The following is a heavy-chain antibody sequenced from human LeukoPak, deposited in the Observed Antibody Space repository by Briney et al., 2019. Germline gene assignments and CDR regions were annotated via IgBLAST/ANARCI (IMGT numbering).Heavy chain of an antibody. CDR3: GRESPEDAFDI. CDR2: IYYNGST. CDR1: GGSISSHY. V-gene: IGHV4-59*11. Sequence: PSETLSLTCTVSGGSISSHYWSWIRQPPGKGLEWIGYIYYNGSTYYNPSLKSRVTISVDTSKNQFSLKLSSVTAADTALYYCGRESPEDAFDIWGQGAMVTVSS. J-gene: IGHJ3*02.